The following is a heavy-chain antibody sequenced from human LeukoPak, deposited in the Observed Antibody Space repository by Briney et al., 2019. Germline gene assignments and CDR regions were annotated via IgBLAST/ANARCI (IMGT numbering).Heavy chain of an antibody. CDR1: GGSISSYY. J-gene: IGHJ4*02. CDR2: IYYSGST. V-gene: IGHV4-59*08. Sequence: SETLSLTCTVSGGSISSYYWSWIRQPPGKGLEWIGYIYYSGSTNYNPSLKSRVTISVDTSKNQFSLKLSSVTAAETAVYYCATESAGLTGGFDYWGQGTLVTVSS. D-gene: IGHD7-27*01. CDR3: ATESAGLTGGFDY.